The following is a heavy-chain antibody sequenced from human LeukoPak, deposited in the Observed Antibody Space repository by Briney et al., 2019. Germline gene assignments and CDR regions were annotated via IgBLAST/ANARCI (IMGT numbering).Heavy chain of an antibody. CDR3: ARNGSYPHLVW. Sequence: SETLSLTCAVYGGSFSGYYWSWIRQPPGKGLEWIGEINHSGSTNYNPSLKSRVIISVDTSKNQFSLKLSSVTAADTAVYYCARNGSYPHLVWWGQGTLVTVSS. J-gene: IGHJ4*02. D-gene: IGHD1-26*01. CDR1: GGSFSGYY. V-gene: IGHV4-34*01. CDR2: INHSGST.